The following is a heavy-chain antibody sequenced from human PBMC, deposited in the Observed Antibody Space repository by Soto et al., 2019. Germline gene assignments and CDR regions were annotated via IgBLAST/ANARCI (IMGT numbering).Heavy chain of an antibody. CDR2: ISPYNGDT. CDR3: ARGGASAAARVLNWFDP. V-gene: IGHV1-18*01. D-gene: IGHD2-2*01. Sequence: QVQLVQSGAEVKKPEASVRVSCETSGYTFTSYGITWVRQAPGQGVEWIGWISPYNGDTNDAQKVQGRVTMTTDTSASTAYMELRSLRSDDTAVYYCARGGASAAARVLNWFDPWGQVTLVTVSS. CDR1: GYTFTSYG. J-gene: IGHJ5*02.